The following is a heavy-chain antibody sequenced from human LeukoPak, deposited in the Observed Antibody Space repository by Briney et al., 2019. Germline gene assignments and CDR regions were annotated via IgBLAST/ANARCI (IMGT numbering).Heavy chain of an antibody. CDR3: ARETGQWLADY. CDR2: IYYSGST. Sequence: SETLSLTCTVSGGSISSYYWSWIRQPPGKGLEWIGYIYYSGSTNYNPSLKSRVTISVDTSKNQFSLKLSSVTAADTAVYYCARETGQWLADYWGQGTLVTVSS. J-gene: IGHJ4*02. V-gene: IGHV4-59*01. CDR1: GGSISSYY. D-gene: IGHD6-19*01.